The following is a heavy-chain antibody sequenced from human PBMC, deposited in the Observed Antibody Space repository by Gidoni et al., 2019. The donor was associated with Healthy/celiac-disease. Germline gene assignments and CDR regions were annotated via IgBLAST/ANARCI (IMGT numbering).Heavy chain of an antibody. CDR2: INHSGST. J-gene: IGHJ5*02. CDR3: ARGRRRGYCSSTSCYTRWFDP. D-gene: IGHD2-2*02. V-gene: IGHV4-34*01. Sequence: QVQLQQWGAGLLKPSETLSLTCAVYGGSFSGYYWSWIRQPPGKGLEWIGEINHSGSTNYNPSLKSRVTISVDTSKNQFSLKLSSVTAADTAVYYCARGRRRGYCSSTSCYTRWFDPWGQGTLVTVSS. CDR1: GGSFSGYY.